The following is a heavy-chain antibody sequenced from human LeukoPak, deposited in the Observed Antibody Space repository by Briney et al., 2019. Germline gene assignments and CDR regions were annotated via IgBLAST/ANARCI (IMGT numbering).Heavy chain of an antibody. Sequence: GGSLRLSCAASGFTFSGHSMNWVRQAPGKGLEWVSYISSSSSTTYYADSVQGRFTISRDNAKNSLYLQMDSLRDGDTAVYYCASDSTLTHAWSGYGFDVWGQGTMVTVSS. V-gene: IGHV3-48*02. CDR2: ISSSSSTT. J-gene: IGHJ3*01. CDR3: ASDSTLTHAWSGYGFDV. D-gene: IGHD4-17*01. CDR1: GFTFSGHS.